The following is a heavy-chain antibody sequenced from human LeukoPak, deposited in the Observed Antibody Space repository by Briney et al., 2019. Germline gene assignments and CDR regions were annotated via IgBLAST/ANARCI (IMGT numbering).Heavy chain of an antibody. CDR2: INHSGST. Sequence: SETLSLTCAVYGGSFSGYYWSWIRQPPGKGLEWIGEINHSGSTNYNPSLKSRVTISVDTSKNQFSLKLSSVTAADTAAYYCARLWELDDYWGQGTLVTVSS. J-gene: IGHJ4*02. V-gene: IGHV4-34*01. D-gene: IGHD1-26*01. CDR3: ARLWELDDY. CDR1: GGSFSGYY.